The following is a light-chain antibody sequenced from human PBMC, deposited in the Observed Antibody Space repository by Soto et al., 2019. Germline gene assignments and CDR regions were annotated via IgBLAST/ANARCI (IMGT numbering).Light chain of an antibody. CDR1: QSVSSSY. CDR2: SAS. V-gene: IGKV3-20*01. J-gene: IGKJ2*01. CDR3: QQYGSSLYT. Sequence: EIVLAQSPGTLSLSPGERATLSCRASQSVSSSYLAWYQQKPGQAPRLLIYSASSRATGIPDRFGGSGSGTDFTLTISRLEPEDCAVYYCQQYGSSLYTFGQGTKLEIK.